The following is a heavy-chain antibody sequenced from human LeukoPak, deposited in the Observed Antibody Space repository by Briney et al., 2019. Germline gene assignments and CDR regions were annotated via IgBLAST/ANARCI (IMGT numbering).Heavy chain of an antibody. V-gene: IGHV3-23*01. CDR2: ISTSGRAT. CDR3: TKCSRLEPAAMPLGP. J-gene: IGHJ5*02. Sequence: GGSLRLSCAASGFAFSTYAMTWVRQAPEKGLQWVSTISTSGRATYYADSVEGRFTISRDNSKNTLYLQMNSLRAEDTAVYYCTKCSRLEPAAMPLGPWGQGTLVTVSS. CDR1: GFAFSTYA. D-gene: IGHD2-2*01.